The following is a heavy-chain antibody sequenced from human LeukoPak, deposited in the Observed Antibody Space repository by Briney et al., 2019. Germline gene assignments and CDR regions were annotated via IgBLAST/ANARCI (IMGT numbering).Heavy chain of an antibody. V-gene: IGHV3-43D*03. CDR1: GFTFDDYA. J-gene: IGHJ4*02. CDR2: ISWDGGST. Sequence: GGSLRLSCAASGFTFDDYAMHWVRQAPGKGLEWVSLISWDGGSTYYADSVKGRFTISRDNSKNTLYLQMNSLRAEDTAVYYCARDATSVYYFDYWGQGTLVTVSS. CDR3: ARDATSVYYFDY.